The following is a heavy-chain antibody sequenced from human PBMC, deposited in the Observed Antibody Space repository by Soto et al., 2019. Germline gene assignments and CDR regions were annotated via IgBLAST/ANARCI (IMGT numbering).Heavy chain of an antibody. D-gene: IGHD5-18*01. CDR3: ARDDKAMVGYYYSGMEV. Sequence: QVQLVQSGAEVKKPGSSVKVSCKASGGTFSSYAISWVRQAPGQGLEWMGGIIPILGTANYAQKCQRRVTITADESTSRAYMELSSLRSEDTAVYYCARDDKAMVGYYYSGMEVWGQGTTVTVSS. J-gene: IGHJ6*01. CDR2: IIPILGTA. CDR1: GGTFSSYA. V-gene: IGHV1-69*01.